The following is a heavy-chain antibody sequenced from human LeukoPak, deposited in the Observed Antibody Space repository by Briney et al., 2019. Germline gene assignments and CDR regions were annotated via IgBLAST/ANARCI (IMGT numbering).Heavy chain of an antibody. CDR2: ITTGGDT. CDR1: GFTFRSYA. CDR3: TPHLWGGTYPYYLAY. Sequence: GGSLRLSCEASGFTFRSYAMSWVRQAPGKGPEWVSVITTGGDTYYADSVKGRFTISRDNSKNTLYLQLNSLRADDTAVYYCTPHLWGGTYPYYLAYWGQGTLVTVSS. J-gene: IGHJ4*02. V-gene: IGHV3-23*01. D-gene: IGHD1-26*01.